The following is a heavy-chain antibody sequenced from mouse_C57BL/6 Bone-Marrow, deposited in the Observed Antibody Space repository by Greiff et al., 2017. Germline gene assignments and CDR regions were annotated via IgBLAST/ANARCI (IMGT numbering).Heavy chain of an antibody. Sequence: VQLQQPGAELVMPGASVKLSCKASGYTFTSYWMHWVKQRPGQGLEWIGEIDTSDSYTNYNQKFKGKSTLTVDKSSSTAYMQLSSLTSEDSAVYYCAREGEYSNLDYWGQGTTLTVSS. J-gene: IGHJ2*01. CDR2: IDTSDSYT. D-gene: IGHD2-5*01. CDR1: GYTFTSYW. CDR3: AREGEYSNLDY. V-gene: IGHV1-69*01.